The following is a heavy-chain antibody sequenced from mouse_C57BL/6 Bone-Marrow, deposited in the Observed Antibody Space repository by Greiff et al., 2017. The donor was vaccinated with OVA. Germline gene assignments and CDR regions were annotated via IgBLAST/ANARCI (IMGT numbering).Heavy chain of an antibody. V-gene: IGHV1-4*01. CDR3: AKKIYYGNYFDY. Sequence: VQLQQSGADLARPGASVKMSCKASGYTFTSYTMHWVKQRPGQGLEWIGYINPSSGYTKYNQKFKDKATLTADKSSSTAYMQLSSLTSEDSAVYYCAKKIYYGNYFDYWGQGTTLTVSS. CDR1: GYTFTSYT. J-gene: IGHJ2*01. CDR2: INPSSGYT. D-gene: IGHD2-1*01.